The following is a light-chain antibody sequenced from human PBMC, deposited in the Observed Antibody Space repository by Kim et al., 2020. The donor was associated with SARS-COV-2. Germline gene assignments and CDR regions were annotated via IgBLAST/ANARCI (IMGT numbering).Light chain of an antibody. CDR2: GAS. CDR3: QQYGRSPYT. Sequence: DIVLTQSPGTLSLSPGERATLSCRASQSVRSSYLAWYQQKPGQAPRLLIYGASSRATGIPDRFSGSGSATDFTLTISRLEPEDFAVYFCQQYGRSPYTFGQGTKLEIK. V-gene: IGKV3-20*01. J-gene: IGKJ2*01. CDR1: QSVRSSY.